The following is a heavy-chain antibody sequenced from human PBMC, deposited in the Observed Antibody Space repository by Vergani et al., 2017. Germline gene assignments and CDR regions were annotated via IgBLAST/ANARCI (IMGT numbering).Heavy chain of an antibody. J-gene: IGHJ6*02. D-gene: IGHD6-13*01. CDR3: ARDKAAAGLEDYYYGMDV. CDR1: GFTFSSYW. CDR2: INSDGSST. Sequence: EVQLLESGGGLVQPGGSLRLSCAASGFTFSSYWMHWVRQAPGKGLVWVSRINSDGSSTSYADSVKGRFTISRDNAKNTLYLQMNSLRAEDTAVYYCARDKAAAGLEDYYYGMDVWGQGTTVTVSS. V-gene: IGHV3-74*01.